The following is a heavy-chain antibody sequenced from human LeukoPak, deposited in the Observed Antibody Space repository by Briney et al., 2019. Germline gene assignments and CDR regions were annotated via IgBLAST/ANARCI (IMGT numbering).Heavy chain of an antibody. V-gene: IGHV4-34*01. CDR3: ARLYYDSSGYYEDY. J-gene: IGHJ4*02. Sequence: SETLSLTCAVYGGSFSGYYWSWIRQPPGKGLEWIGEINHSGSTNYNPSLKSRVTISVDTSKNQFSLKLSSVTAADTAVYYCARLYYDSSGYYEDYWGQGTLVTVSS. CDR2: INHSGST. D-gene: IGHD3-22*01. CDR1: GGSFSGYY.